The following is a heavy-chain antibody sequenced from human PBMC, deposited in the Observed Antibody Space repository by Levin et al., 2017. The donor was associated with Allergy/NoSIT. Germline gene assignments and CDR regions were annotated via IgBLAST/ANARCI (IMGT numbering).Heavy chain of an antibody. CDR2: IQHDGSNE. D-gene: IGHD2-21*02. V-gene: IGHV3-33*05. J-gene: IGHJ4*02. CDR3: TSNSYGDNGY. CDR1: GFTFSSYN. Sequence: SCAASGFTFSSYNMHWVRQAPGKGLEWVATIQHDGSNEYYADSVKGRFTISRDNSKNTLYLQVNSLRAEDTAVYYCTSNSYGDNGYWGQGTLVTV.